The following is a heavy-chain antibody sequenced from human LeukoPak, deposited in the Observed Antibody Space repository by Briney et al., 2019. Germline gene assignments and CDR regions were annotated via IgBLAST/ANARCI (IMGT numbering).Heavy chain of an antibody. V-gene: IGHV3-30*18. D-gene: IGHD3-9*01. CDR1: GFTFSSYG. CDR2: ISYDGSNK. J-gene: IGHJ4*02. CDR3: AKDDYDILTGYYGATPY. Sequence: GGSLRLPCAASGFTFSSYGMHWVRQAPGKGLEGVAVISYDGSNKYYADSVKGRFTISRDNSKNTLYLQMNSLRAEDTAVYYCAKDDYDILTGYYGATPYWGQGTLVTVSS.